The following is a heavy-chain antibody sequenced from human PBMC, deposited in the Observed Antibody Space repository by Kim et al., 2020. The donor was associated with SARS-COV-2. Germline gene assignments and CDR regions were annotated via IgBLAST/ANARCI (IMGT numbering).Heavy chain of an antibody. CDR2: ISGYNGNT. Sequence: ASVKVSCKASGYTYSNFGITWVRQAPGQGLEWMGWISGYNGNTKYAENLQGRVTMTTDTSTSTVYMELRSLRSDDTAVYYCARRGPFLTGYYSLDYWGQGTLVTVSS. D-gene: IGHD3-9*01. V-gene: IGHV1-18*01. CDR1: GYTYSNFG. J-gene: IGHJ4*02. CDR3: ARRGPFLTGYYSLDY.